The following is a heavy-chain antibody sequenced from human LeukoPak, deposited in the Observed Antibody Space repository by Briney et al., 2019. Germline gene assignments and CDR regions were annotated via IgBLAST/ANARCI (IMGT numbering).Heavy chain of an antibody. J-gene: IGHJ6*03. D-gene: IGHD2-2*01. CDR1: GGSFSGYY. CDR2: INHSGST. V-gene: IGHV4-34*01. Sequence: SETLSLTCAVYGGSFSGYYWSWIRQPPGKGLEWIGEINHSGSTNYNPSLKSRVTISVDTSKNQFSLKLSSVTAADTAVYYCARLRRGYCSSTSCYGVHYYYYMDVWGKGTTVTISS. CDR3: ARLRRGYCSSTSCYGVHYYYYMDV.